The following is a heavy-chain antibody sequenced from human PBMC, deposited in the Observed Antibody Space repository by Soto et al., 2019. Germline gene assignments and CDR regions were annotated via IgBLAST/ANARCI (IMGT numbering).Heavy chain of an antibody. CDR3: PAGRSSWYFDY. CDR1: GGSFSGYY. J-gene: IGHJ4*02. D-gene: IGHD6-13*01. Sequence: QVQLQQWGAGLLKPSETLSLTCAVYGGSFSGYYWSWIRQPPGKGLEWIGEINHSGSTNYNPSLKSRVTISVATSNNQFSLKLSSAIAADTAAYYCPAGRSSWYFDYCGQGTLVTVSS. V-gene: IGHV4-34*01. CDR2: INHSGST.